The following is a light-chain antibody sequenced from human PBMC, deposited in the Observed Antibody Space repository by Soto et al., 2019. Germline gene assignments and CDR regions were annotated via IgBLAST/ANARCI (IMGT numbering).Light chain of an antibody. V-gene: IGKV3-11*01. CDR3: QQRSDWPWT. CDR2: EAS. J-gene: IGKJ1*01. Sequence: EIVLTQSPATLSLSPGERDPLSWRASQSVSSYLAWYQQKPGQAPRLLMYEASTRATGIPARFSGGGSGTDFTLTISSLEPEDFAVYYCQQRSDWPWTFGQGTKV. CDR1: QSVSSY.